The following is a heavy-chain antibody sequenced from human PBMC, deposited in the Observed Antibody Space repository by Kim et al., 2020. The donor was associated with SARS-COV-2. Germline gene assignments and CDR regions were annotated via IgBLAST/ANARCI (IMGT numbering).Heavy chain of an antibody. J-gene: IGHJ6*02. D-gene: IGHD3-9*01. CDR2: ISGSGGST. CDR1: GFTFSSYA. V-gene: IGHV3-23*01. Sequence: GGSLRLSCAASGFTFSSYAMSWVRQAPGKGLEWVSAISGSGGSTYYADSVKGRFTISRDNSKNTLYLQMNILRAEDTAVYYCAKDDFDWGSDYYYGMDVWGQGTTVTVSS. CDR3: AKDDFDWGSDYYYGMDV.